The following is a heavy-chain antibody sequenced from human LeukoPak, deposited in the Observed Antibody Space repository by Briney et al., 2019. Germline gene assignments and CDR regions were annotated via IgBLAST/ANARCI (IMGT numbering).Heavy chain of an antibody. CDR2: ISGSGGST. V-gene: IGHV3-23*01. D-gene: IGHD3-22*01. Sequence: GGSLRLSCAASGFTFSSYAMSWVRQAREKGLEWVSPISGSGGSTYYADSVKGRFTISRDNSKNTLYLQMNSLRAEDTAVYYCAKDTPYYYDSSGYYYWGQGTLVTVSS. CDR3: AKDTPYYYDSSGYYY. CDR1: GFTFSSYA. J-gene: IGHJ4*02.